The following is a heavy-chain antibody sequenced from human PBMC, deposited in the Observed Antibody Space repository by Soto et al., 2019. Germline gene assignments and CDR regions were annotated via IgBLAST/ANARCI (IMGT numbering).Heavy chain of an antibody. Sequence: SEMLSLSCAVEGGSCSGYSWTWIHQPPGTGLEWIGEINHSGSTNYNPSLKSRVTISVDTSKNQFSLKLTSVTAADTFVYYCAREKITGLFDYWGQGTLVPVSS. V-gene: IGHV4-34*01. D-gene: IGHD2-8*02. CDR1: GGSCSGYS. CDR3: AREKITGLFDY. J-gene: IGHJ4*02. CDR2: INHSGST.